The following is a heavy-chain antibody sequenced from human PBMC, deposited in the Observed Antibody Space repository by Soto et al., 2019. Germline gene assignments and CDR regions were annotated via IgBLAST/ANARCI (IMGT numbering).Heavy chain of an antibody. CDR3: ARDFTDSSGPTLGMGV. CDR1: GGSISSGGYY. Sequence: QVQLQESGPGLVKPSQTLSLTCTVSGGSISSGGYYWSWIRQHPGKGLEWIGYIYYSGSTYYNPPLKSRVTISVDTSKSQFSLKLSSVTAADTAVYYCARDFTDSSGPTLGMGVWGQGTTVTVSS. V-gene: IGHV4-31*03. J-gene: IGHJ6*02. D-gene: IGHD6-19*01. CDR2: IYYSGST.